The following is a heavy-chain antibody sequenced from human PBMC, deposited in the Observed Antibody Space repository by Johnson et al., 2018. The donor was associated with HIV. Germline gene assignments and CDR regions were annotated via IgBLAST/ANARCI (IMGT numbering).Heavy chain of an antibody. Sequence: QVQLVESGGGVVQPGRSLRLSCAASGFTFSSYGMHWVRHAPGKGLEWVAVISYDGSNKYYADSVKGRFTISRDNSKNTLYLKMISLIAEDTAVYCGARAAPAPYGDYGAFDIWGQGTMVTVSS. D-gene: IGHD4-17*01. CDR1: GFTFSSYG. V-gene: IGHV3-30*03. CDR2: ISYDGSNK. J-gene: IGHJ3*02. CDR3: ARAAPAPYGDYGAFDI.